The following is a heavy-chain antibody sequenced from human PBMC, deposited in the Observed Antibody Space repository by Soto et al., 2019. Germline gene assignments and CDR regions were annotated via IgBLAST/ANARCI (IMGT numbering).Heavy chain of an antibody. D-gene: IGHD4-17*01. CDR1: GGSVSSGIDY. CDR3: ARGFSPPDYGANY. J-gene: IGHJ4*02. CDR2: IYYSGST. Sequence: SETLSLSCTVSGGSVSSGIDYWSWIRQPPGKGLEWLGYIYYSGSTNYNPSLKSRVTISVDTSKNQFSLKLSSVTAADTAVYYCARGFSPPDYGANYWGQGTLVTVSS. V-gene: IGHV4-61*01.